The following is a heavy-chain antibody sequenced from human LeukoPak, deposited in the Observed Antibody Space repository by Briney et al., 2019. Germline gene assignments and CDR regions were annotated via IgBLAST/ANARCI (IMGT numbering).Heavy chain of an antibody. J-gene: IGHJ5*02. Sequence: SETLSLTCTVSGGSISSYYWSWIRQPPGKGLEWIGYIYYSGSTNYNPSLKSRVTISVDTSKNQFSLKLSSVTAADTAVYYCARVQQLYSSSWYGWFDPWGQGTLVTVSS. D-gene: IGHD6-13*01. CDR1: GGSISSYY. V-gene: IGHV4-59*01. CDR2: IYYSGST. CDR3: ARVQQLYSSSWYGWFDP.